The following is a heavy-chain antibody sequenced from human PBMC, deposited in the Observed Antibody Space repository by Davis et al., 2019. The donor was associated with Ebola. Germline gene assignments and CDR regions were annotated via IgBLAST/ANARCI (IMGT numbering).Heavy chain of an antibody. Sequence: ASVKVSCKVSGYTFTAYYLHWVRQAPGQGLEWMGRINPNSGGTNYAQKFQGRVTMTRDTSISTAYMELRRLRSDDTAVYYCAKTSSDYWGQRTLVTVSS. CDR3: AKTSSDY. J-gene: IGHJ4*02. CDR2: INPNSGGT. V-gene: IGHV1-2*06. CDR1: GYTFTAYY.